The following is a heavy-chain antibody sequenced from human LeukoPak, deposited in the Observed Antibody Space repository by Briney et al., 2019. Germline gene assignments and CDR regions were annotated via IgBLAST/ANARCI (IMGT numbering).Heavy chain of an antibody. CDR2: INHSGST. Sequence: SETLSLTCAVYGGSFSGYYWSWIRQPPGKGLEWIGEINHSGSTNYNPSLKSRVTISVDTSKNQFSLKLSSVTAADTAVYYCARRRRSIITIFGVVTGNWFDPWGQGTLVTVSS. V-gene: IGHV4-34*01. D-gene: IGHD3-3*01. CDR3: ARRRRSIITIFGVVTGNWFDP. J-gene: IGHJ5*02. CDR1: GGSFSGYY.